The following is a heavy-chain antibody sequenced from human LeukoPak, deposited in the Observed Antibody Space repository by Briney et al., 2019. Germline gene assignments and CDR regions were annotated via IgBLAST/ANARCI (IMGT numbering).Heavy chain of an antibody. CDR3: AKDGGYEVDH. CDR2: ISYDGSNK. CDR1: GFTFSGYP. D-gene: IGHD3-16*01. J-gene: IGHJ4*02. Sequence: GGSLRLSCAASGFTFSGYPIHWVRQAPGKGLEWVAVISYDGSNKYYADSVKGRFTISRDNSKNTLYLQMNSLRAEDTAVYYCAKDGGYEVDHWGQGTLVTVSS. V-gene: IGHV3-30-3*02.